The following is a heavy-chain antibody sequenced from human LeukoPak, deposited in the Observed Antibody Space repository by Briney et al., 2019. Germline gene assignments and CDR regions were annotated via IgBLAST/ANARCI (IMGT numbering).Heavy chain of an antibody. CDR1: GFTFTEYA. V-gene: IGHV3-30-3*01. D-gene: IGHD3-10*01. J-gene: IGHJ1*01. Sequence: GGSLRLSCAASGFTFTEYAMSWVRQAPGKGLEWVAVISYDGSNKYYADSVKGRFTISRDNSKNTLYLQMNSLRAEDTAVYYCARAPTYYGTGGSSEYFQHWGQGTLVTVSS. CDR3: ARAPTYYGTGGSSEYFQH. CDR2: ISYDGSNK.